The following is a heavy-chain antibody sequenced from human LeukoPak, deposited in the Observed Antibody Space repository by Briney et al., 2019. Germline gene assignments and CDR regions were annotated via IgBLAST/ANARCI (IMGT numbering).Heavy chain of an antibody. J-gene: IGHJ5*02. V-gene: IGHV3-30*18. CDR1: GFSVSHSA. CDR3: AKDYIRGDGYNSNWFDP. CDR2: TSSDGTKN. D-gene: IGHD5-24*01. Sequence: GGSLRLSCEASGFSVSHSAIHWIRRAPGKGLEWVAATSSDGTKNFLIDSVEGRVTISRDNSKNTLYLQMNSLRAEDTAVYYCAKDYIRGDGYNSNWFDPWGQGTLVTVSS.